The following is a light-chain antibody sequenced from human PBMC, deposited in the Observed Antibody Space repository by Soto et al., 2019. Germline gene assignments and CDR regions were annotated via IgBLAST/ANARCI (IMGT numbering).Light chain of an antibody. CDR1: RGVRSD. V-gene: IGKV1-6*01. Sequence: AIQMTQSPSSLSASVGDTVTISCRASRGVRSDLAWYQQRPGSVPKVLIYGAFNLYTGVPSRFSGSGYGSDFSLTISSLQPEDSATYYCVQDFNYPLTFGGGTKVEI. CDR3: VQDFNYPLT. J-gene: IGKJ4*01. CDR2: GAF.